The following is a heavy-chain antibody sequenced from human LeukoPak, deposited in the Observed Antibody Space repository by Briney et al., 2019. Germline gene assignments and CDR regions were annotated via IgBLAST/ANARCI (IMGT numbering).Heavy chain of an antibody. CDR1: GYTFTGYY. CDR2: INPNSGGT. Sequence: ASVKVPCKASGYTFTGYYMHWVRQAPGQGLEWMGRINPNSGGTNYAQKFQGRVTMTRDTSISTAYMELSRLRSDDTAVYYCARFNYDSSGYYYYWGQGTLVTVSS. J-gene: IGHJ4*02. V-gene: IGHV1-2*06. D-gene: IGHD3-22*01. CDR3: ARFNYDSSGYYYY.